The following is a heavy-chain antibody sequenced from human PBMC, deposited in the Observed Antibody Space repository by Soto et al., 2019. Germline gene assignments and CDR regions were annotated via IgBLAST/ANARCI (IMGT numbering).Heavy chain of an antibody. J-gene: IGHJ5*02. V-gene: IGHV3-23*01. D-gene: IGHD6-19*01. Sequence: GGSLRLSCAASGLTFSSYAMSWVRQAPGEGLEWVSTINDSGDNTYYADSVKGRFTISRDNSKNTLYLQINSLRAEDTAVYYCAKDPQSSGWSYNWFDHWGQGTLVTVSS. CDR1: GLTFSSYA. CDR3: AKDPQSSGWSYNWFDH. CDR2: INDSGDNT.